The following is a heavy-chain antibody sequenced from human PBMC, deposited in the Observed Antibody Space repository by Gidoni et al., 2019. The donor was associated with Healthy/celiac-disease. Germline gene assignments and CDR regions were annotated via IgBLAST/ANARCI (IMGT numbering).Heavy chain of an antibody. V-gene: IGHV3-33*01. D-gene: IGHD3-3*01. Sequence: QVQLVESGGGVVQPGRSLRLSCAASGVTFSSYGMHWVRQAPGKGLEWVAVIWYDGSNKYYADSVKGRFTSSRDNSKNTLYLQMNSLRAEDTAVYYCARELSEWLFKAYYYYGMDVWGQGTTVTVSS. CDR2: IWYDGSNK. CDR3: ARELSEWLFKAYYYYGMDV. CDR1: GVTFSSYG. J-gene: IGHJ6*02.